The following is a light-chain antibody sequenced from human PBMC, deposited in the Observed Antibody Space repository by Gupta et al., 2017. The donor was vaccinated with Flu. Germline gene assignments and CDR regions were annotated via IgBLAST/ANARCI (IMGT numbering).Light chain of an antibody. CDR2: NNN. CDR1: SSNTGSNS. CDR3: AAWDDSLNGWV. Sequence: QSVLTQPPSPSGTPGPRAPIPCSGSSSNTGSNSVNWYQQLPGTAPKLLIYNNNQRPSRVPDRFSGSKSGTSASLAISGLQSEDEADYYCAAWDDSLNGWVFGGGTKLTVL. J-gene: IGLJ3*02. V-gene: IGLV1-44*01.